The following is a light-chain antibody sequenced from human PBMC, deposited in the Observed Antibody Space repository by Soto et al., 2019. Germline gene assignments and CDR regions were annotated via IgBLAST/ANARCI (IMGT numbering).Light chain of an antibody. Sequence: QSVLTQPASVSGSPGQSITISCTGSTXDVGAYNYVSWYKHHPGQAPQLMIYEVSNRPSGVSNRFSGSKSGNTASLTISGLQADDEGDYYCSSKTSSSSPFVFGTGTKVILL. CDR2: EVS. CDR1: TXDVGAYNY. CDR3: SSKTSSSSPFV. J-gene: IGLJ1*01. V-gene: IGLV2-14*01.